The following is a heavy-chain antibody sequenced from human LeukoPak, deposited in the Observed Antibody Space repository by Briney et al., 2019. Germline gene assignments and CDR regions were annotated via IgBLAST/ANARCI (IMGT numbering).Heavy chain of an antibody. Sequence: ASVKVSCKASGYTFTGYYMHWVRQAPGQGLEWMGWINPNSGGTNYAQKFQGRVTMTRDTSISTAYMELSRLRSDDTAVYYCARDFSYYGSGSFPDYWGQGTLVTVSS. J-gene: IGHJ4*02. D-gene: IGHD3-10*01. V-gene: IGHV1-2*02. CDR2: INPNSGGT. CDR1: GYTFTGYY. CDR3: ARDFSYYGSGSFPDY.